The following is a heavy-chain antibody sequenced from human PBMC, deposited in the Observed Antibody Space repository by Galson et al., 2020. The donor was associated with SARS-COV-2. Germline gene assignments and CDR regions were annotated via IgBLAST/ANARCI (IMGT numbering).Heavy chain of an antibody. CDR1: GYSFTNYW. CDR2: IYPDDSYT. J-gene: IGHJ4*02. V-gene: IGHV5-51*01. CDR3: ARHGASSGWYEGIDY. D-gene: IGHD6-19*01. Sequence: GESLKISCRTSGYSFTNYWIGWVRQEPGKGLEWMGLIYPDDSYTIYSPSFQGQVTISADKSISTAFLQWSSLKASDTAIYYCARHGASSGWYEGIDYWGQGTLVTVSS.